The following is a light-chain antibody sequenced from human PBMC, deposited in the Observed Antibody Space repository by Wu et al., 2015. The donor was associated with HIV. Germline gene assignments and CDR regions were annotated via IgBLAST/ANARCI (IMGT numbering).Light chain of an antibody. Sequence: EVVMTQSPASLSVSPGERATLACRASESVGGDVAWYQQKPGQAPRLLIFGAVTRPTGIPARFRGSGSETEFTLTISSMQSEDFALYYCQQYNYWYTFGQGTKLEI. V-gene: IGKV3-15*01. CDR3: QQYNYWYT. CDR1: ESVGGD. CDR2: GAV. J-gene: IGKJ2*01.